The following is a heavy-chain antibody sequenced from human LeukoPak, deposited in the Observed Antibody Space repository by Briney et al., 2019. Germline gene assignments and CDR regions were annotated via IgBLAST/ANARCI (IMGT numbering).Heavy chain of an antibody. Sequence: PGGSLRLSCAATGFAFSNSVMTWVRQGPGKGLEWVSGISGIVGGTYYADSVKGRFTISRDNSKNTLYLQMNSLRAEDTAVYYCAKAMVRGVIISNFDYWGQGTLVTVSS. CDR1: GFAFSNSV. CDR2: ISGIVGGT. J-gene: IGHJ4*02. V-gene: IGHV3-23*01. D-gene: IGHD3-10*01. CDR3: AKAMVRGVIISNFDY.